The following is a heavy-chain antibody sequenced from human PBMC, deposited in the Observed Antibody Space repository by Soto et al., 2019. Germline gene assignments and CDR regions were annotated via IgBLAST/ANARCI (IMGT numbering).Heavy chain of an antibody. J-gene: IGHJ6*03. CDR3: ARRIRSHRRERRGAAADYYYYMDV. CDR1: GGSFSGYY. V-gene: IGHV4-34*01. CDR2: INHSGST. D-gene: IGHD2-2*01. Sequence: SETLSLTCAVYGGSFSGYYWSWIRQPPGKGLEWIGEINHSGSTNYNPSLKSRVTISVDTSKNQFSLKLSSVTAADTAVYYCARRIRSHRRERRGAAADYYYYMDVWGKGTTVTVSS.